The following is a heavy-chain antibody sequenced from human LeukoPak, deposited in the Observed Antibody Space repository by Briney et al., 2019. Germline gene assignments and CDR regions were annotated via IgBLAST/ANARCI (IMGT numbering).Heavy chain of an antibody. D-gene: IGHD5-24*01. CDR1: GFTFTSYV. J-gene: IGHJ4*02. V-gene: IGHV3-64*01. CDR2: ISSDGRST. Sequence: GGPLRLSCAASGFTFTSYVMHWVRQAPGKGLEYVSAISSDGRSTYYSNSVKGRFTVSRGNSKNMLYLQMGSLRAEDMAVYFCARVEMATTHFDYWGQGTLVTVSS. CDR3: ARVEMATTHFDY.